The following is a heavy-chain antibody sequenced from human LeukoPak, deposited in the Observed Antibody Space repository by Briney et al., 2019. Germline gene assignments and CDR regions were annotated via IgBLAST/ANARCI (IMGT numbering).Heavy chain of an antibody. Sequence: QLGGSLKLSCAASGFTVTNNYMGWVRQAPGKGLEWVSAISGSDRSTYYADSVKGRFTISRDNSKNTLYLQMNSLRAEDTAVYYCAKDDDGSGSYPSFHYWGQGTLVTVSS. CDR3: AKDDDGSGSYPSFHY. CDR1: GFTVTNNY. D-gene: IGHD3-10*01. V-gene: IGHV3-23*01. CDR2: ISGSDRST. J-gene: IGHJ4*02.